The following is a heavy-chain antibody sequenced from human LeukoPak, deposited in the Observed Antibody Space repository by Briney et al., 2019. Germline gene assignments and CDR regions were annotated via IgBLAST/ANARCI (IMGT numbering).Heavy chain of an antibody. CDR1: EFTFSTYA. D-gene: IGHD3-10*01. Sequence: GGSLRLSCAASEFTFSTYAMHWVRQAPGKGLEWVALILPDGSNKYYADSVKGRFFISRDNSDHMLYLQMNSLRAEDTALYYCASDLAVGGLITYGMDVWGPGTTVTVSS. CDR3: ASDLAVGGLITYGMDV. J-gene: IGHJ6*02. CDR2: ILPDGSNK. V-gene: IGHV3-33*01.